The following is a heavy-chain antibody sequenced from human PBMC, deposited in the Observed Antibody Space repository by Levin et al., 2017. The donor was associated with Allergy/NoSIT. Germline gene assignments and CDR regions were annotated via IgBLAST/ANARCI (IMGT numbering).Heavy chain of an antibody. CDR3: TTAVGDSSSWYYPFDY. CDR2: IKSKTDGGTT. D-gene: IGHD6-13*01. CDR1: GFTFSNAW. V-gene: IGHV3-15*01. J-gene: IGHJ4*02. Sequence: GESLKISCAASGFTFSNAWMSWVRQAPGKGLEWVGRIKSKTDGGTTDYAAPVKGRFTISRDDSKNTLYLQMNSLKTEDTAVYYCTTAVGDSSSWYYPFDYWGQGTLVTVSS.